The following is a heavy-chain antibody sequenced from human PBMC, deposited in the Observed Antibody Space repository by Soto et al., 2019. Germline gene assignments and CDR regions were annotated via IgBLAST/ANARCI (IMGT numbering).Heavy chain of an antibody. CDR1: GFTFSGYW. J-gene: IGHJ4*02. V-gene: IGHV3-74*01. Sequence: SLRLSCAASGFTFSGYWMHWVRQVPGKGLMWVSRINSDGSSTTYADSVKGRFTISRDNTKNTLYLQMNGLRAEDTAVYYCARIGGGPAAMYPFADHWGRGTLVTVSS. D-gene: IGHD2-2*01. CDR3: ARIGGGPAAMYPFADH. CDR2: INSDGSST.